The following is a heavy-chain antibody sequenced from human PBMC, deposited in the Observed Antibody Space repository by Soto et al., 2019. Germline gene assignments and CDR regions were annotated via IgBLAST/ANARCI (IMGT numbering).Heavy chain of an antibody. CDR3: AKDFGLYDIWIGYTSFGS. CDR2: VSRSGDNT. V-gene: IGHV3-23*01. D-gene: IGHD3-3*01. Sequence: GRSLRLSCAASGFTFSSYAMSWVRQAPGKGLEWVSAVSRSGDNTYHADSVKGRFTISRDNSKNTLYLQMNSLRVEDTAVYYCAKDFGLYDIWIGYTSFGSWGQGTLVTVSS. CDR1: GFTFSSYA. J-gene: IGHJ4*02.